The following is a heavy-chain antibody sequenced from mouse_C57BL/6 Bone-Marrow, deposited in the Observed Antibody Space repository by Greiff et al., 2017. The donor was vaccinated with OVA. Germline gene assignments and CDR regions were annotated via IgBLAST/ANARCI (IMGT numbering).Heavy chain of an antibody. D-gene: IGHD3-1*01. V-gene: IGHV7-3*01. Sequence: EVQGVESGGGLVQPGGSLSLSCAASGFTFTASYMSWVRQPPGKALEWLGFIRHKANGYTTEYSASVKGRFTISRDHSQSILYLKMNALRAEDSATYDCARSYSGGKDVGVWGTGTTVTDAS. CDR1: GFTFTASY. CDR2: IRHKANGYTT. J-gene: IGHJ1*03. CDR3: ARSYSGGKDVGV.